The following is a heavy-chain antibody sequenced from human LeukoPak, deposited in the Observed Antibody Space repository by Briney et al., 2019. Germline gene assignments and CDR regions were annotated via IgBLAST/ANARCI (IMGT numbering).Heavy chain of an antibody. CDR1: GFTFDDYA. CDR3: AKGVYYDSSAYPDY. V-gene: IGHV3-9*01. D-gene: IGHD3-22*01. Sequence: GGSLRLSCVASGFTFDDYAMHWVRQAPGKGLEWVSGISWNSGSIGYADSMKGRFTISRDNAKNSLYLQMNSLRAEDTALYYCAKGVYYDSSAYPDYWGQGTLVTVSS. CDR2: ISWNSGSI. J-gene: IGHJ4*02.